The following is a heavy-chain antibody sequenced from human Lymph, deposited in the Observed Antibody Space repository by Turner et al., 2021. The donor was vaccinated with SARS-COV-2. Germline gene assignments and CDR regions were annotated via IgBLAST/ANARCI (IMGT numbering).Heavy chain of an antibody. CDR2: ISGSGGST. Sequence: EVQLLESGGGLVQPGGSLRLSCAASGFTFSSYAMTWVRQAPGKELEWVSTISGSGGSTYYADSVKGRFTISRDNSKNTLYLQMNSLRAEDTAVYYCAKDRFTLSSGWEDYWGQGTLVTVSS. V-gene: IGHV3-23*01. CDR3: AKDRFTLSSGWEDY. J-gene: IGHJ4*02. D-gene: IGHD6-19*01. CDR1: GFTFSSYA.